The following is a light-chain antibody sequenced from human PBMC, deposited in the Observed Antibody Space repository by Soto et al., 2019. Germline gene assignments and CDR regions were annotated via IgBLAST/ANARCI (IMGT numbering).Light chain of an antibody. CDR2: EVN. CDR3: SSYTATSTHYV. Sequence: QSALTQPASVSGSPGQPITISCTGTSSDVGDHNYVSWYQQKPGKAPKLLISEVNNRPSGVSNRFSGSKSGNTASLTISGLRPDDEADYYCSSYTATSTHYVFGSGTKVTVL. CDR1: SSDVGDHNY. J-gene: IGLJ1*01. V-gene: IGLV2-14*01.